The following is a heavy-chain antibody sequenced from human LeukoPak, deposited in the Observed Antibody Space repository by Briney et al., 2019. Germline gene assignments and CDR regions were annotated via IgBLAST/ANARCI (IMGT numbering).Heavy chain of an antibody. D-gene: IGHD3-22*01. CDR2: IHSGGST. J-gene: IGHJ3*02. CDR3: ARSYYDSSGYYPGAFDI. Sequence: GGSLRLSCAASRFTVSSNYMSWVRQAPGKGLEWVSVIHSGGSTYYADSVKGRFTISRDNPKNTLYLQMNSQRAEDTAVYYCARSYYDSSGYYPGAFDIWGQGTMVTVSS. CDR1: RFTVSSNY. V-gene: IGHV3-66*02.